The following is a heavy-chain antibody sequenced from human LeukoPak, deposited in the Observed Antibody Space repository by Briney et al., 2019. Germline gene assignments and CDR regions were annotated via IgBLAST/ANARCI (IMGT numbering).Heavy chain of an antibody. J-gene: IGHJ4*02. CDR1: GFTFSSYS. CDR3: ARPLRTTVTTFDY. CDR2: IGSSSSYI. Sequence: PGGSLRLSCAASGFTFSSYSMNWVRQAPGKGLEWVSSIGSSSSYIYYADSVKGRFTISRDNAKNSLYLQMNSLRAEDTAVYYCARPLRTTVTTFDYWGQGTLVTVSS. V-gene: IGHV3-21*01. D-gene: IGHD4-17*01.